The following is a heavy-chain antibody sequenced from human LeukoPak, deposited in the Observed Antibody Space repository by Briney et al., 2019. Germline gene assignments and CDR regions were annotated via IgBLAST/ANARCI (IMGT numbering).Heavy chain of an antibody. J-gene: IGHJ3*02. Sequence: PSETLSLTCTVSGGSISSSSYYWGWIRQPPGKGLEWIGTIYYSGSTYYNPSLKSRVTISVDTSKNQFSLKLSSVTTTDTAVYYCARQLGSGWWAFDIWGQGTMVTVSS. D-gene: IGHD6-13*01. CDR2: IYYSGST. CDR3: ARQLGSGWWAFDI. V-gene: IGHV4-39*01. CDR1: GGSISSSSYY.